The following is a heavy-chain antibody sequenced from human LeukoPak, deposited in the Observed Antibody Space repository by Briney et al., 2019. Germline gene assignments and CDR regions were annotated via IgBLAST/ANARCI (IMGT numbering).Heavy chain of an antibody. D-gene: IGHD3-3*01. V-gene: IGHV3-48*03. CDR2: ISSSGSTI. CDR3: ARSADYYYYYYYMDV. Sequence: GGSLTLSCAASGFTFSSYEMNWVRQAPGKGLEWVSYISSSGSTIYYADSVKGRFTISRDNAKNSLYLQMNSLRAEDTAVYYCARSADYYYYYYYMDVWGKGTTVTVSS. J-gene: IGHJ6*03. CDR1: GFTFSSYE.